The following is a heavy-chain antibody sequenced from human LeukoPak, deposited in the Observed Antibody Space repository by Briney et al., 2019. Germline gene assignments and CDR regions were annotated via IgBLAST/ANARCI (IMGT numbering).Heavy chain of an antibody. Sequence: GASVKVSCKASGGTSSSYAISWVRQAPGQGLEWMGRIIPIFGIANYAQKFQGRVTVTADKSTSTAYMELSSLRSEDTAVYYCAREVVTTNRNWFDPWGQGTLVTVSS. D-gene: IGHD4-11*01. V-gene: IGHV1-69*04. J-gene: IGHJ5*02. CDR2: IIPIFGIA. CDR1: GGTSSSYA. CDR3: AREVVTTNRNWFDP.